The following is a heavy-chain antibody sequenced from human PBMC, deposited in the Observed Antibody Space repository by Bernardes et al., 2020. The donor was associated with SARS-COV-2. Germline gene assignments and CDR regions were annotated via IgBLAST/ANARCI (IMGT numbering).Heavy chain of an antibody. J-gene: IGHJ6*02. D-gene: IGHD6-13*01. CDR2: IYYSGST. CDR1: GGSIRSGGYY. Sequence: SETLSLTCTVSGGSIRSGGYYWSWIRQHTGKGLEWIGYIYYSGSTYYNPSLKSRVTISVDTSKNQFSLKLSSVTAADTAVYYCARDQVAAAGTRYYYYYGMDVWGQGTTVTVSS. CDR3: ARDQVAAAGTRYYYYYGMDV. V-gene: IGHV4-31*03.